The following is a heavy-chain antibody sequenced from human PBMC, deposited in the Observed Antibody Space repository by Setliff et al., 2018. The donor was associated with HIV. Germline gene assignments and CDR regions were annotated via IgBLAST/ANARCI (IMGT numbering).Heavy chain of an antibody. Sequence: KPGGSLRLSCSASGFLFNRYSLNWVRQAPGRGPEWVASISNSSRYYGVKARYGDSVRGRFTISGDYAKNSVYLQMNSLRVEDSAVYYCAREVLRGGDDAFGLWGRGTVVTVSS. D-gene: IGHD3-10*01. CDR3: AREVLRGGDDAFGL. V-gene: IGHV3-21*01. CDR1: GFLFNRYS. J-gene: IGHJ3*01. CDR2: ISNSSRYY.